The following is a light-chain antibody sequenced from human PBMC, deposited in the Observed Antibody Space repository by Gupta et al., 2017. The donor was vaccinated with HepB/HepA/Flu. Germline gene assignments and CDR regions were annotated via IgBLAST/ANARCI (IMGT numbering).Light chain of an antibody. CDR2: DNS. J-gene: IGLJ2*01. Sequence: QSVLTQPPSVSGAPGQRVTIYCTGSSSNSGAGYDVHWYKQLPGSDPNPLSEDNSNRPSGAPDCCEGKDAGTYADLDXIXIQSEDXADEYYRSFDSSLSKVFGGGTKLTVL. V-gene: IGLV1-40*01. CDR3: RSFDSSLSKV. CDR1: SSNSGAGYD.